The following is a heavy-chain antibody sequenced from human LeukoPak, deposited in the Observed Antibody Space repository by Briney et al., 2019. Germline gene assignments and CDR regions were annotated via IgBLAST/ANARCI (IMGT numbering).Heavy chain of an antibody. Sequence: SGTLSLTCAVSGGSISSSNWWSWVRQPPGKGLEWIGEIYHSGNTNYNPSLKSRVSISVDKAKNQFSLKMSSVTAADTAVYYCARGNPYYYDSSGYYYVFAFDIWGQGTMVTVSS. D-gene: IGHD3-22*01. CDR3: ARGNPYYYDSSGYYYVFAFDI. J-gene: IGHJ3*02. CDR1: GGSISSSNW. CDR2: IYHSGNT. V-gene: IGHV4-4*02.